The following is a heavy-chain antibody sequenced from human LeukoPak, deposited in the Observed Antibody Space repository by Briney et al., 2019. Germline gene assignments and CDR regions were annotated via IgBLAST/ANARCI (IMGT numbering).Heavy chain of an antibody. CDR2: ISGSGGST. D-gene: IGHD3-22*01. Sequence: GGSLRLSCAASGFTFSSYAMSWVRQPPGKGREWVSAISGSGGSTYYADSVKGRFTISRANSNNTLYLQMNSLRAEDTAVYYCAKDRLIVVVTPFDYWGQGTLVTVSS. J-gene: IGHJ4*02. V-gene: IGHV3-23*01. CDR1: GFTFSSYA. CDR3: AKDRLIVVVTPFDY.